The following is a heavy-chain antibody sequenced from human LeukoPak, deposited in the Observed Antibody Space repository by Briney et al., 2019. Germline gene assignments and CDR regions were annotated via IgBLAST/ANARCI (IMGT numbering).Heavy chain of an antibody. V-gene: IGHV3-48*03. J-gene: IGHJ6*03. CDR1: GFTFSSYE. Sequence: GGSLRLSCAASGFTFSSYEVNWVRQAPGKGLEWVSYISSSGSTIYYADSVKGRFTISRDNAKNSLYLQMNSLRAEDTAVYYCAREDVVPAALSYYYYYYMDVWGKGTTVTVSS. D-gene: IGHD2-2*01. CDR2: ISSSGSTI. CDR3: AREDVVPAALSYYYYYYMDV.